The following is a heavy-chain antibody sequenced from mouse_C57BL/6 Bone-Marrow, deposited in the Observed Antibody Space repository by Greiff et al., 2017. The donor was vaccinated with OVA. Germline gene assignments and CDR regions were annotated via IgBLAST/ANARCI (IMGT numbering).Heavy chain of an antibody. Sequence: EVQLQQSGPELVKPGASVKISCKASGYTFTDYYMNWVKQSHGKSLEWIGDINPNNGGTSYNQKFKGKATLTVDKSSSTAYMELRSLTSEDSAVYYCAFRPFDYWGQGTTLTVSS. J-gene: IGHJ2*01. V-gene: IGHV1-26*01. CDR3: AFRPFDY. CDR2: INPNNGGT. CDR1: GYTFTDYY.